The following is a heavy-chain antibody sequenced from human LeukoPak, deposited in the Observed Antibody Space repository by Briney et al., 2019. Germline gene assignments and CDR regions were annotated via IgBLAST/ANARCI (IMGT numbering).Heavy chain of an antibody. CDR1: GFTFSSYG. CDR3: AKDNSYSSGYLDY. V-gene: IGHV3-33*06. J-gene: IGHJ4*02. D-gene: IGHD6-19*01. CDR2: IWYDGSNK. Sequence: GRSLRLSCAASGFTFSSYGMHWVRQAPGKGLEWVAVIWYDGSNKYYADSVKGRFTISRDNSKNTLYLQMNSLRAEDTALYYCAKDNSYSSGYLDYWGQGTLVTVSS.